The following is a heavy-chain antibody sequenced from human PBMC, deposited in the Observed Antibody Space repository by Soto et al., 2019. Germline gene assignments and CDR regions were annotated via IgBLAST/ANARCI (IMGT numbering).Heavy chain of an antibody. Sequence: SETLSLTCTVSGGSISSSSYYWGWIRQPPGKGLEWIGSIYYSGSTYYNPSLKSRVTISVDTSKNQFSLKLSSVTAADTAVYYCARLLGLRPFDYWGQGTLVTVSS. CDR3: ARLLGLRPFDY. D-gene: IGHD5-12*01. V-gene: IGHV4-39*01. CDR2: IYYSGST. CDR1: GGSISSSSYY. J-gene: IGHJ4*02.